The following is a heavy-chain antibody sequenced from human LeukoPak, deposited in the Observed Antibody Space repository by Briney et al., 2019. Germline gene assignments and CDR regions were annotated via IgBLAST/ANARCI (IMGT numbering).Heavy chain of an antibody. V-gene: IGHV3-21*01. CDR1: GFTFSSYS. D-gene: IGHD5-18*01. J-gene: IGHJ4*02. CDR2: ISSSSSYI. Sequence: PGGSLRLSCAASGFTFSSYSMNWVRQAPGKGLEWVSSISSSSSYIYYADSVKGRFTISRDNAKNSLYLQMNSLRAEDTAVYYCARDAVRYSDGGDYDYWGQGTLVTVSS. CDR3: ARDAVRYSDGGDYDY.